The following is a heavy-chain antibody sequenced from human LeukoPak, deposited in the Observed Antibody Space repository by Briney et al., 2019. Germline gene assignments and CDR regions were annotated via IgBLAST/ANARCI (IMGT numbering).Heavy chain of an antibody. V-gene: IGHV3-7*01. J-gene: IGHJ6*03. Sequence: GGSLRLSCAGAGFTFSNYWMSWVRQAPGKGLEWVANIKQDGSEKYYVDSVKGRFTISRDNSKNTLYLQMNSLRAEDTAVYYCAKAPLEPYYYYMDVWGKGTTVTVSS. CDR1: GFTFSNYW. CDR2: IKQDGSEK. CDR3: AKAPLEPYYYYMDV. D-gene: IGHD1-1*01.